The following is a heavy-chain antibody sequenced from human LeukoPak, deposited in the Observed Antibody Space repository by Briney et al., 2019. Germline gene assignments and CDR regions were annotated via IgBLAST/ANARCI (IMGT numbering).Heavy chain of an antibody. J-gene: IGHJ4*02. CDR3: ARASSGWYMGYFDY. Sequence: GGSLRLSCAASGFTFSSYAMHWVRQAPGKGLEWVAVISYDGSNKYYADSVKGRFTISRDNSKNTLYLQMNSLRAEDTAVYYCARASSGWYMGYFDYWGQGTLVTVSS. CDR1: GFTFSSYA. V-gene: IGHV3-30*04. CDR2: ISYDGSNK. D-gene: IGHD6-19*01.